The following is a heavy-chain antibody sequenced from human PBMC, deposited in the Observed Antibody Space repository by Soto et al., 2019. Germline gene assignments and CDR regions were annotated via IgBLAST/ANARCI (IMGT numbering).Heavy chain of an antibody. CDR2: IIPIFGTA. CDR1: GGTFSSYA. Sequence: QVQLVQSGAEVKKPGSSVKVSCKASGGTFSSYAISWVRQAPGQGLEWMGGIIPIFGTANYAQKFQGRVTITADEATSTAYMELSSLRSEDTAVYYCARNGRITIFGVVINGASPDYYGMDVWGQGTTVTVSS. J-gene: IGHJ6*02. D-gene: IGHD3-3*01. V-gene: IGHV1-69*12. CDR3: ARNGRITIFGVVINGASPDYYGMDV.